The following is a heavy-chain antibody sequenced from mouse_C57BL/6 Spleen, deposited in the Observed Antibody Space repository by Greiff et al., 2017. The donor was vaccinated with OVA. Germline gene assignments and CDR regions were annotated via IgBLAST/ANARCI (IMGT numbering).Heavy chain of an antibody. V-gene: IGHV1-22*01. CDR3: ARDVAHYYGGPHAMDY. J-gene: IGHJ4*01. CDR1: GYTFTDYN. Sequence: VHLKQSGPELVKPGASVKMSCKASGYTFTDYNMHWVKQSHGKSLEWIGYINPNNGGTSYNQKFKGKATLTVNKSSSTAYMELRSLTSEDSAVYYGARDVAHYYGGPHAMDYWGQGTSVTVSS. CDR2: INPNNGGT. D-gene: IGHD1-2*01.